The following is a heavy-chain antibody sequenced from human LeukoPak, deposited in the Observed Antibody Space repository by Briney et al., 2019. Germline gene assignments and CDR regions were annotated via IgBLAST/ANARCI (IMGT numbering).Heavy chain of an antibody. Sequence: GGSLRLSCAASGFTFSSYSMNWVRQAPGKGLEWVSSISSSSSYIYYADSVKGRFTISRDNAKNSLYLQMNSLRAEDTAVYYCARGDKSSGWYFFDYWGQGTLVTVSS. D-gene: IGHD6-19*01. J-gene: IGHJ4*02. V-gene: IGHV3-21*01. CDR3: ARGDKSSGWYFFDY. CDR1: GFTFSSYS. CDR2: ISSSSSYI.